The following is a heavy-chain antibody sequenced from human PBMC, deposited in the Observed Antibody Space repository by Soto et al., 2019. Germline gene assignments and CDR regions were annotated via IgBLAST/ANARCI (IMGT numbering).Heavy chain of an antibody. V-gene: IGHV1-69*01. J-gene: IGHJ6*02. D-gene: IGHD3-9*01. CDR2: IIPIFGTA. CDR1: GGTFSSYA. CDR3: ARDDILTGYKDYYYYYGMDV. Sequence: QVQLVQSGAEVKKPGSSVKVSCKASGGTFSSYANSWVRQAPGQGLEWMGGIIPIFGTANYAQKFQGRVTITADESTSTAYMELSSLRSEDTAVYYCARDDILTGYKDYYYYYGMDVWGQGTTVTVSS.